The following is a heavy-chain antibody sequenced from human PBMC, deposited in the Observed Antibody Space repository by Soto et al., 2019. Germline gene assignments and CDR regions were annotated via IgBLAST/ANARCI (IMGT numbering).Heavy chain of an antibody. D-gene: IGHD6-13*01. CDR2: IWYDGSNK. CDR1: GFTFSSYG. CDR3: ARSPVRWYEYDY. V-gene: IGHV3-33*01. J-gene: IGHJ4*02. Sequence: SRRLSCAASGFTFSSYGMHWVRQAPGKGLEWVAVIWYDGSNKYYADSVKGRFTISRDNSKNTLYLQMNSLRAEDTAVYYCARSPVRWYEYDYWGQGTLVTVSS.